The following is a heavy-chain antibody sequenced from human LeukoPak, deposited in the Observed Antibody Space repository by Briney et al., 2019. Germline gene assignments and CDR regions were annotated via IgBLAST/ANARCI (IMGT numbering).Heavy chain of an antibody. CDR3: ARSFLTNWSGYLYGMDV. CDR2: IYYSGST. J-gene: IGHJ6*02. D-gene: IGHD3-3*01. V-gene: IGHV4-59*01. CDR1: SGSISSYY. Sequence: SETLSLTCTVSSGSISSYYWSWIRQPPGKGLEWIGYIYYSGSTNYNPSLKSRVTISVDTSKNQLSLKLSSVTAADTAVYYCARSFLTNWSGYLYGMDVWGQGTTVTVS.